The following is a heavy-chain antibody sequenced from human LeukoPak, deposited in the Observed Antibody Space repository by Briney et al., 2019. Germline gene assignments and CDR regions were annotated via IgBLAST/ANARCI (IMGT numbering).Heavy chain of an antibody. CDR3: ARPSEATTYYFDY. CDR1: GFTFSSYW. Sequence: GGSLRLSCAASGFTFSSYWMHWVRQAPGKGLVRASRINSDGSSTSYADSVKGRFTISRDNAKNTLYLQMNSLRAEDTAVYYCARPSEATTYYFDYWGQGTLVTVSS. J-gene: IGHJ4*02. D-gene: IGHD5-12*01. V-gene: IGHV3-74*01. CDR2: INSDGSST.